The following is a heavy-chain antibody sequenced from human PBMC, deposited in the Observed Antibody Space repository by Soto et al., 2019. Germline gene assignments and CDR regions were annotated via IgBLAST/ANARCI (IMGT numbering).Heavy chain of an antibody. CDR1: GFSFSSYA. D-gene: IGHD1-26*01. V-gene: IGHV3-23*01. CDR2: ISGSGGST. CDR3: ARRGSGSYYDY. J-gene: IGHJ4*02. Sequence: EVQLLESGGGLVQPGGSLRLSCAASGFSFSSYAMRWVRQAPGKGLEWVSAISGSGGSTYYADSVKGRFTISRDNSKNTLYLQMNSLRAEDTAVYYCARRGSGSYYDYWGQGTLVTVSS.